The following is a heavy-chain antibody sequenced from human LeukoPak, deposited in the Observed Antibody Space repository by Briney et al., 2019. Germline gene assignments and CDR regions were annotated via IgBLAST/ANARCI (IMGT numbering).Heavy chain of an antibody. J-gene: IGHJ4*02. CDR1: GFTFLSYA. V-gene: IGHV3-23*01. D-gene: IGHD5-24*01. CDR2: INGGGDTT. CDR3: AKALDTYGYMRFDY. Sequence: PGGSLRLSCATSGFTFLSYAMTWVRQAAGKGLEWVSAINGGGDTTYYADSVKGRFTVSRDRSTNTLFLQMSSLRAEDSGMYYCAKALDTYGYMRFDYWGQGTLVTVSS.